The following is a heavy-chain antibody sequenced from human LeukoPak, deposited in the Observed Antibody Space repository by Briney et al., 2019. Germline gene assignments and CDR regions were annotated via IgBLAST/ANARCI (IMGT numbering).Heavy chain of an antibody. CDR1: GFAGYW. CDR2: IYPSDSQT. Sequence: ESLKISCKGSGFAGYWIGWVRQMPGQGLEWMGFIYPSDSQTRYSPSFQGQVTFSADKSINPAYLQWNSLKASDTAMYSCARFGGPTFRRHYFDYWGQGTLVTVPS. J-gene: IGHJ4*02. CDR3: ARFGGPTFRRHYFDY. D-gene: IGHD4-23*01. V-gene: IGHV5-51*01.